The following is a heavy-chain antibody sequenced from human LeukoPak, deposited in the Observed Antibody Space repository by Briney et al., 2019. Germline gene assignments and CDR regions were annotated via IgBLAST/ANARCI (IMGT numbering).Heavy chain of an antibody. D-gene: IGHD3-22*01. CDR3: ARTYDSSGYYSWRDWYFDL. CDR1: GGSISSGDYY. V-gene: IGHV4-30-4*01. CDR2: IYYSGST. J-gene: IGHJ2*01. Sequence: SETLSLTCTVSGGSISSGDYYWSWIRQPPGKGLEWIGYIYYSGSTYYNPSLKSRVTISVDTSKNQFSLKLSSVTAAATAVYYCARTYDSSGYYSWRDWYFDLWGRGTLVTVSS.